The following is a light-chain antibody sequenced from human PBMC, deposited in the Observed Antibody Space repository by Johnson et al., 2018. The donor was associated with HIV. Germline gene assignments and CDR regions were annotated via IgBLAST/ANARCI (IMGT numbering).Light chain of an antibody. V-gene: IGLV1-51*01. CDR3: GTWDSSLSAGV. Sequence: QSVLTQPTSVSAAPGQKVTISCSGSSSNIGNNDVSWYQQLPGTAPKLLIYDNNKRPSGIPDRFSGSKSGTSATLGITGLQTGDEADYYCGTWDSSLSAGVFGTGTKVTVL. CDR2: DNN. CDR1: SSNIGNND. J-gene: IGLJ1*01.